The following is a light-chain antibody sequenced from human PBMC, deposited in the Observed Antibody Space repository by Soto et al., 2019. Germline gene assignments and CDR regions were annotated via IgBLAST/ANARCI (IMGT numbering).Light chain of an antibody. CDR2: DAS. CDR1: QSVSSY. CDR3: QERGNWPLT. Sequence: EIVLAQSPATLSLSPGETATLSCRASQSVSSYLAWYQQRPGQAPRLLIDDASNRAAGVPARFSGSGSGTDFTLTISSLESEDFAVYYCQERGNWPLTFGGGTKVELK. V-gene: IGKV3-11*01. J-gene: IGKJ4*01.